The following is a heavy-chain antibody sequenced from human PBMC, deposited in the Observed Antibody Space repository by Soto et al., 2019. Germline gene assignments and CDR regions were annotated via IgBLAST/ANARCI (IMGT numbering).Heavy chain of an antibody. Sequence: GESLKISCKGSGYSFTSYWIGWVRQMPGKGLEWMGIIYPGDSDTRYSPSFQGQVAISADKSISTAYLQWSSLKASDTAMYYWARHFSRGSGSGSYYNEIDYWGQGTLVTVSS. D-gene: IGHD3-10*01. CDR2: IYPGDSDT. CDR3: ARHFSRGSGSGSYYNEIDY. J-gene: IGHJ4*02. CDR1: GYSFTSYW. V-gene: IGHV5-51*01.